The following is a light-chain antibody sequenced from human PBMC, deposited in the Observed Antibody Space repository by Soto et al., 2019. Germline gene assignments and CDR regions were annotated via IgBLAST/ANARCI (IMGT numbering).Light chain of an antibody. CDR2: AAS. Sequence: EIVMTQSPVTLSVSPGERATLSCRASQSVSSNLAWYQQKPGQAPRLLISAASTRATGIPARFSGSGSGTEFTLTISSLQSEDFAVYYCQQYNNWPPWTFGQGTKVEIK. CDR1: QSVSSN. J-gene: IGKJ1*01. V-gene: IGKV3-15*01. CDR3: QQYNNWPPWT.